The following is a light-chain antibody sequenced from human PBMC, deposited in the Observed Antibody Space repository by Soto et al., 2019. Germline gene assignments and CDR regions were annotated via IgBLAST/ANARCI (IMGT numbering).Light chain of an antibody. V-gene: IGKV3-20*01. CDR1: QSVSSSY. J-gene: IGKJ1*01. CDR3: QQYGSSPT. CDR2: GAS. Sequence: EIVLTQSPGTLSLSPGERATLSCRASQSVSSSYLAWYQQKPGQAPRLLIYGASSRATGIPDRFSGSWSGTDFPLTISRLAPEDFAVYYCQQYGSSPTFGQGTKVEIK.